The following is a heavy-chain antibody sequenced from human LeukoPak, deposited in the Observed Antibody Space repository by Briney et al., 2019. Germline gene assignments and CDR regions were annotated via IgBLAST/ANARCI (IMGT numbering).Heavy chain of an antibody. Sequence: SETLSLTCAVYGGSFSGYYWSWIRQPPGKGLEWIGEINHSGSTNYNPSLKSRVTISVDTSKNQFSLKLSSVTAADTAVYYCARLAWEGWVDYWGQGTLVTVSS. CDR2: INHSGST. J-gene: IGHJ4*02. CDR3: ARLAWEGWVDY. CDR1: GGSFSGYY. V-gene: IGHV4-34*01. D-gene: IGHD1-26*01.